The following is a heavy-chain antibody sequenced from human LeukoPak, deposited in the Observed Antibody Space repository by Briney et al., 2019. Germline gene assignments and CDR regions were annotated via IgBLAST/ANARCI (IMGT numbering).Heavy chain of an antibody. CDR3: ARVVILEQQLPYFDY. Sequence: ASVKVSCKASGYTFTSYGISWVRQAPEQGLEWMGWISAYNGNANYAQKLQGRVTMTTDTSTSTAYMELRSLRSDDTAVYYCARVVILEQQLPYFDYWGQGTLVTVSS. CDR1: GYTFTSYG. CDR2: ISAYNGNA. V-gene: IGHV1-18*01. D-gene: IGHD6-13*01. J-gene: IGHJ4*02.